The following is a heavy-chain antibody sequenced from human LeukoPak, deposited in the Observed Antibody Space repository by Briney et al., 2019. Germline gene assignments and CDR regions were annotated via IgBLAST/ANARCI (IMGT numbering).Heavy chain of an antibody. D-gene: IGHD1-1*01. CDR2: ISAYNGNT. Sequence: ASVKVSCKASGYTFTSYGISWVRQAPGQWLEWMGWISAYNGNTNYAQKLQGRVTMTTDTSTSTAYMELRSLRSDDTAVYYCARDGDWNDLGDFDYWGQGTLVTVSS. V-gene: IGHV1-18*01. CDR1: GYTFTSYG. J-gene: IGHJ4*02. CDR3: ARDGDWNDLGDFDY.